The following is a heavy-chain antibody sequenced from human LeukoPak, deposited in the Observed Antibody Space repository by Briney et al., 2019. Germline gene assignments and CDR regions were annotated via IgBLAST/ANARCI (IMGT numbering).Heavy chain of an antibody. Sequence: RRASVKVSCKASGGTFSSYAISWVRQAPGQGLEWVGGIIPIFGTANYAQKFQGRVTITADKSTSTAYMELSSLRSEDTAVYYCARSLVTPDWFDPWGQGTLVTVSS. CDR1: GGTFSSYA. J-gene: IGHJ5*02. D-gene: IGHD2-21*02. CDR2: IIPIFGTA. V-gene: IGHV1-69*06. CDR3: ARSLVTPDWFDP.